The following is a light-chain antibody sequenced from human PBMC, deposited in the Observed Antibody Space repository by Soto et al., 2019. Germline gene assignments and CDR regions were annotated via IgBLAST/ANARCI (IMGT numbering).Light chain of an antibody. CDR3: QQLNSYPLT. CDR2: GAS. Sequence: DIQLTQSPSFLFASVGGRVTITCRASQAISSHLAWYQQKPGKAPNLLIYGASTLQSGVPSRFSGSGSGTQFTLTISSLQPEDFATYYCQQLNSYPLTFGPGTTVDIK. V-gene: IGKV1-9*01. CDR1: QAISSH. J-gene: IGKJ3*01.